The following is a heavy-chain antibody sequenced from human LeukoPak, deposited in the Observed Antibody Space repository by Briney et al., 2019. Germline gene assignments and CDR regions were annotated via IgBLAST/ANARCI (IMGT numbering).Heavy chain of an antibody. CDR3: ARDPYSSSWSYGTDV. CDR1: GFTFSNYW. D-gene: IGHD6-13*01. J-gene: IGHJ6*02. V-gene: IGHV3-7*05. Sequence: AGGSLSLSCTASGFTFSNYWMSWVRQTPEKGLEWVANIKQDGSEKVYVDSVKGRFTIPRDNAQTSLYLHMNSLRAEDTAVYYCARDPYSSSWSYGTDVWGQGTTVTVSS. CDR2: IKQDGSEK.